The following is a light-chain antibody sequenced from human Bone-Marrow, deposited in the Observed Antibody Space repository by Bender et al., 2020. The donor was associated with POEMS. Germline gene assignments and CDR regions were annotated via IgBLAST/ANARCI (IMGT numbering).Light chain of an antibody. Sequence: QSALTQPASVSGSPGQSITISCTGTSSDIGAYKYVSWYQQHPGKAPKLIIYDVNNRPSGVSNRFSGSKSGNTASLTISGLQAEDEADYYCSSYTGSSTPYVFGTGTEVTVL. CDR1: SSDIGAYKY. J-gene: IGLJ1*01. V-gene: IGLV2-14*03. CDR2: DVN. CDR3: SSYTGSSTPYV.